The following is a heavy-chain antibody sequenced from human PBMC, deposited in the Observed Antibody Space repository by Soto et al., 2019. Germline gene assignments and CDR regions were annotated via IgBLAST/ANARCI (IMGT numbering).Heavy chain of an antibody. CDR1: GYSFTSYW. J-gene: IGHJ6*02. Sequence: GESLKISCKGSGYSFTSYWIGWVRQMPGKGLGWMGIIYPGDSDSRYSPSFQGQVTISADKSISTAYLQWSSLKASDTAMYYCAGQFPFRNYCWVAAGDGIDVWGQGTTVTVSS. CDR2: IYPGDSDS. D-gene: IGHD2-15*01. V-gene: IGHV5-51*01. CDR3: AGQFPFRNYCWVAAGDGIDV.